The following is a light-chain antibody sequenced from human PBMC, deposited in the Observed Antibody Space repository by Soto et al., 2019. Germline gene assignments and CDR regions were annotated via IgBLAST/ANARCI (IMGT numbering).Light chain of an antibody. CDR2: GNT. Sequence: QSVLTQPPSVSGAPGQRVTISCTGSRSNIGAGYDVHWYQQLPGTAPKLLIYGNTNRPSGVPDRFSGSKSGTSASLAITGLQAEDEADYYCQSFDSSLSGYVFGTGTKVTVL. J-gene: IGLJ1*01. CDR1: RSNIGAGYD. V-gene: IGLV1-40*01. CDR3: QSFDSSLSGYV.